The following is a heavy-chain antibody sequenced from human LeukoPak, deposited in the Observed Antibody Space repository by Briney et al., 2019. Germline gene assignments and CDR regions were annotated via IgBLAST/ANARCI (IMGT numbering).Heavy chain of an antibody. Sequence: GDSLKISCKGSGYSFGSHWIGWVRQMPGKGLEWMGFVYPGDSDTRYSPSSQGQVTISADKSISTAYLQWSSLKASDTAMYYCARLSGRVVCSAGSCYIDSWGQGTLVTVSS. V-gene: IGHV5-51*01. CDR2: VYPGDSDT. CDR1: GYSFGSHW. J-gene: IGHJ4*02. CDR3: ARLSGRVVCSAGSCYIDS. D-gene: IGHD2-15*01.